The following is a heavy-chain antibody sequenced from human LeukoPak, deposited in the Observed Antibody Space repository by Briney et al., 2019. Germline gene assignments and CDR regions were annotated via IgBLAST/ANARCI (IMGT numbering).Heavy chain of an antibody. CDR3: ARTFYSYGLTIQNAFDI. J-gene: IGHJ3*02. CDR1: EFTFSNYW. D-gene: IGHD5-18*01. CDR2: IYYSGST. Sequence: PGGSLRLSCAASEFTFSNYWMTWVRQAPGKGLEWIGSIYYSGSTYYNPSLKSRVTISVDTSKNQFSLKLSSVTAADTAVYYCARTFYSYGLTIQNAFDIWGQGTMVTVSS. V-gene: IGHV4-39*07.